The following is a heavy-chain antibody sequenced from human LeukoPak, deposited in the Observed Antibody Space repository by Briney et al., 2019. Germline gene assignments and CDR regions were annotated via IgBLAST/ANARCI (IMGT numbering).Heavy chain of an antibody. V-gene: IGHV3-30*02. J-gene: IGHJ4*02. CDR1: GFTFSSYG. D-gene: IGHD1-26*01. Sequence: PGRSLRLSCAASGFTFSSYGMHWVRQAPGKGLEWVAFIRYDGSNKYYADSVKGRFTISRDNSKNTLYLQMNSLRAEDTAVYYCATDSGSYGFLDYWGQGTLVTVSS. CDR2: IRYDGSNK. CDR3: ATDSGSYGFLDY.